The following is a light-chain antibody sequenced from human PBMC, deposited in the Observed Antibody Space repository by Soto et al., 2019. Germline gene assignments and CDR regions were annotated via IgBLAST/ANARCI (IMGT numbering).Light chain of an antibody. V-gene: IGLV2-14*01. J-gene: IGLJ1*01. CDR1: SSDVGLYDY. CDR3: SSYTSDSSYV. Sequence: QSVLTPPASVSGTPGQSITISCTGTSSDVGLYDYVSWYQQHPGKARQLMIYAVSNRPSGVSNRFSASKSGNTASLFISGLQAEDEADYYCSSYTSDSSYVFGSGTKVTVL. CDR2: AVS.